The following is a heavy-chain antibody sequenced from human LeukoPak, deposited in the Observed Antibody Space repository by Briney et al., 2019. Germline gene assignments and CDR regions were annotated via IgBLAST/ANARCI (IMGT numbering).Heavy chain of an antibody. V-gene: IGHV4-30-2*03. CDR3: ARFQSAGVVVITFASVEAFDI. CDR2: IYYSGST. Sequence: SETLSLTCAVSGGSISSGGYSWSWIRQPPGKGLEWIGYIYYSGSTYYNPSLKSRVTISVDTSKNQFSLKLSSVTAADTAVYYCARFQSAGVVVITFASVEAFDIWGQGTMVTVSS. J-gene: IGHJ3*02. CDR1: GGSISSGGYS. D-gene: IGHD3-22*01.